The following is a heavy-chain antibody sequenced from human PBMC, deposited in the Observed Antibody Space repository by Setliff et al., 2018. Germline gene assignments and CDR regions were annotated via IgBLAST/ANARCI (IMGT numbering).Heavy chain of an antibody. CDR2: INQDGSEM. J-gene: IGHJ5*02. CDR3: AKFQRGWNYLSDWFDP. Sequence: PSETLSLTCAVYGGSFSGYYWSWVRQAPGKGLEWVANINQDGSEMSYADSVKGRFTISRDNAKKSLYLQMNGLTAEDTAVYYCAKFQRGWNYLSDWFDPWGQGTLVTVSS. CDR1: GGSFSGYY. V-gene: IGHV3-7*03. D-gene: IGHD1-7*01.